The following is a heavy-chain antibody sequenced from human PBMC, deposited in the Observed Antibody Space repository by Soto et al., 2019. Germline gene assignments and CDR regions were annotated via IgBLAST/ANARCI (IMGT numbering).Heavy chain of an antibody. V-gene: IGHV1-18*01. CDR3: ARGRYGAY. CDR2: ISAHNGNT. D-gene: IGHD3-10*01. CDR1: GYAFTTYG. Sequence: QVHLVQSGAEVKKPGASVKVSCKGSGYAFTTYGITWVRQAPGQGLEWMGWISAHNGNTNYAQKLQGRATVTRDTSTSKATMELRSLRSDNTAVYYCARGRYGAYWGQGPLVTASS. J-gene: IGHJ4*02.